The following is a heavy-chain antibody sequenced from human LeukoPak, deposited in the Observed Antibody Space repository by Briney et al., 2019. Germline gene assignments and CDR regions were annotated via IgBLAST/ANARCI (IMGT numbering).Heavy chain of an antibody. CDR1: GFTFSSYA. CDR2: ISYDGSNK. Sequence: PRRSLRLSCAASGFTFSSYAMHWVRQAPGKGLEWVAVISYDGSNKYYADSVKGRFTISRDNSKNTLYLQMNSLRAEDTAVYYCARERSEEMATMDDAFDIWGQGTMVTVSS. V-gene: IGHV3-30*04. J-gene: IGHJ3*02. D-gene: IGHD5-24*01. CDR3: ARERSEEMATMDDAFDI.